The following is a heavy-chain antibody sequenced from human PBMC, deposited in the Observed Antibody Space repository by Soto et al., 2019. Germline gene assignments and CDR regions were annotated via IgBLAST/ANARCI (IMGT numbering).Heavy chain of an antibody. D-gene: IGHD3-16*01. Sequence: GGSLRLSCAASGFTFSSYGMHWVRQAPGKGLEWVAVISYDGSNKYYADSVKGRFTISRDNSKNTLYLQMNSLRAEDTAVYYCAGGLGSFYYYYGMDVWGQGTTVTVSS. CDR3: AGGLGSFYYYYGMDV. CDR2: ISYDGSNK. J-gene: IGHJ6*02. V-gene: IGHV3-30*03. CDR1: GFTFSSYG.